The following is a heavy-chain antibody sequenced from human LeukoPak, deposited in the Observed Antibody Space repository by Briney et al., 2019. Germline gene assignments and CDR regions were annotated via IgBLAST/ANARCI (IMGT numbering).Heavy chain of an antibody. CDR2: IYYSGST. Sequence: PSKTLSLTCTVSGGSISSSSYYWGWIRQPPGKGLEWIGSIYYSGSTYYNPSLKSRVTISVDTSKNQFSLKLSSVTAADTAVYYCATTLWFGMNWFDPWGQGTLVTVSS. CDR3: ATTLWFGMNWFDP. V-gene: IGHV4-39*01. CDR1: GGSISSSSYY. J-gene: IGHJ5*02. D-gene: IGHD3-10*01.